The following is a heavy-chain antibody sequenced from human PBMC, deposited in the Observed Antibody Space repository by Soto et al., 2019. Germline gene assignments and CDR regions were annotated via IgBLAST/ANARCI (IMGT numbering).Heavy chain of an antibody. V-gene: IGHV4-61*01. D-gene: IGHD4-4*01. Sequence: SETLSLTCTVSGGSVSSGSYYWSWIRQPPGKGLEWIGYIYYSGSTNYNPSLKSRVTISVDTSKNQFSLKLSSVTAADTAVYYCARGRPDSNYYYYYGMDVWGQGTTVTAP. J-gene: IGHJ6*02. CDR2: IYYSGST. CDR1: GGSVSSGSYY. CDR3: ARGRPDSNYYYYYGMDV.